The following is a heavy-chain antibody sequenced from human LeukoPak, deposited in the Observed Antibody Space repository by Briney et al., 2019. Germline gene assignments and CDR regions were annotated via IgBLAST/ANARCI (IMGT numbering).Heavy chain of an antibody. CDR2: ISSSSSYI. CDR1: GFTFSSYS. CDR3: ARDEPKGYYYDSSGYNLGAFDI. J-gene: IGHJ3*02. V-gene: IGHV3-21*01. D-gene: IGHD3-22*01. Sequence: PGGSLRLSCAASGFTFSSYSMSWVRQAPGKGLEWVSSISSSSSYIYYADSVMGRFTISRDNAKNSLYLQMNSLRAEDTAVYYCARDEPKGYYYDSSGYNLGAFDIWGQGTMVTVSS.